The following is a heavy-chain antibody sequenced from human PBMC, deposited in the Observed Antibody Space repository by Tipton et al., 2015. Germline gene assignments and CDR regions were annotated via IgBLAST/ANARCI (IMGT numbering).Heavy chain of an antibody. CDR1: GGSITRSPYY. J-gene: IGHJ3*02. Sequence: TLSLTCTVSGGSITRSPYYWGWVRQPPGKGLEWIGSVYYSGSAYYSPSLKSRLIISLDTSKNHFSLQLTSVSAADTGVYYSARFPSKFDFSRGNAFDIWGQGTRVTVSS. V-gene: IGHV4-39*02. D-gene: IGHD3-3*01. CDR2: VYYSGSA. CDR3: ARFPSKFDFSRGNAFDI.